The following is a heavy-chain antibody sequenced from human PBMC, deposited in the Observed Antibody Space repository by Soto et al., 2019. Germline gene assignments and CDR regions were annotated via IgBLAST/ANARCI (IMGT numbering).Heavy chain of an antibody. CDR2: IIPIFGTA. J-gene: IGHJ6*02. V-gene: IGHV1-69*13. CDR3: ARGNLDTAMVMPHYGMDV. Sequence: GXSVKVSCKASGGTFSSYAISWVRQAPGQGLEWMGGIIPIFGTANYAQKFQGRVTITADESTSTAYMELSSLRSEDTAVYYCARGNLDTAMVMPHYGMDVWGQGTTVTVYS. D-gene: IGHD5-18*01. CDR1: GGTFSSYA.